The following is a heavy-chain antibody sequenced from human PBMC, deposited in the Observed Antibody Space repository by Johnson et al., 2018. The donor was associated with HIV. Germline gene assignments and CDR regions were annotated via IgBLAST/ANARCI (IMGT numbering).Heavy chain of an antibody. D-gene: IGHD2-8*01. J-gene: IGHJ3*01. CDR3: ARGSLTDDSFAD. CDR2: ISFDGTNK. Sequence: QVQLVESGGGVVQPGRSLRLSCEASGFTFSSYAMHWVRQAPGKGLEWVAVISFDGTNKHYGDSVRGRFTISRDNSKNTLSLQMNSLTTEDTAIYYCARGSLTDDSFADWGQGTMVLVSP. V-gene: IGHV3-30*04. CDR1: GFTFSSYA.